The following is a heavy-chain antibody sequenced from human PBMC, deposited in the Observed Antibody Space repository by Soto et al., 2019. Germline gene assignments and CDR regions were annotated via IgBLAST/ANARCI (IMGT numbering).Heavy chain of an antibody. CDR3: ARGSGWYGYYFDY. J-gene: IGHJ4*02. Sequence: PGGSLRLSCAAFGFTFSSYWMHWVRQAPGKGLVWVSRINSDGSSTSYADSVKGRFTISRDNAKNTLYLQMNSLRAEDTAVYYCARGSGWYGYYFDYWGQGTLVTVSS. D-gene: IGHD6-19*01. CDR2: INSDGSST. V-gene: IGHV3-74*01. CDR1: GFTFSSYW.